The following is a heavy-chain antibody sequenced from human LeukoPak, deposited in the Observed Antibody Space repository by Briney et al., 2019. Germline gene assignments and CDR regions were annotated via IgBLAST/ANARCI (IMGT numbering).Heavy chain of an antibody. CDR3: ARTPYYYDAFDI. Sequence: PSETLSLTCAVYGGSFSGYYWSWIRQPPGKGLEWIGEINHSGSTNYNPSLKSRVTISVDTSKNQFSLKLSSVTAADTAVYYCARTPYYYDAFDIWGQGTMVTVSS. V-gene: IGHV4-34*01. J-gene: IGHJ3*02. CDR1: GGSFSGYY. CDR2: INHSGST. D-gene: IGHD3-10*01.